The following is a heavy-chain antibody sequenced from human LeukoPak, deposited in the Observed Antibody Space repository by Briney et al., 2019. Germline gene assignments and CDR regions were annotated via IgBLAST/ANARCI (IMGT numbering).Heavy chain of an antibody. J-gene: IGHJ5*02. CDR3: SAPKGWPTYYFDL. V-gene: IGHV4-4*09. D-gene: IGHD1-26*01. CDR1: GGSIRSNY. CDR2: IYSSGST. Sequence: SGTLSLTCTVSGGSIRSNYWSWIRQPPGEGLEWSGYIYSSGSTNYNPSLKSRVTMSVDAPKHRFSLNRSSVTAADTAGYYCSAPKGWPTYYFDLWGQGTLVTVSS.